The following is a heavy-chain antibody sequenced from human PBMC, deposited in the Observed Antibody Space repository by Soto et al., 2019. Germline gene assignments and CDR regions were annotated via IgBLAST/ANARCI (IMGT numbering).Heavy chain of an antibody. CDR3: VSTKLEFYNWFDP. CDR2: TYYSGST. V-gene: IGHV4-39*01. D-gene: IGHD1-1*01. J-gene: IGHJ5*02. CDR1: GGSISSSSYY. Sequence: SETLSLTCTVSGGSISSSSYYWGWIRQPPGKGLEWIGSTYYSGSTYYNPSLKSRVTISVDTSKNQFSLKLSSVTAADTAVYYCVSTKLEFYNWFDPWGQAILVTVS.